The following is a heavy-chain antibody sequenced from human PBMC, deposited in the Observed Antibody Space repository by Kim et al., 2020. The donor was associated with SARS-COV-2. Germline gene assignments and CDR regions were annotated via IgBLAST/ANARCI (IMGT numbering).Heavy chain of an antibody. CDR3: ARWRPHPTPPPEPARNAYYYYYGMDV. J-gene: IGHJ6*02. CDR1: GGSFSGYY. D-gene: IGHD1-1*01. CDR2: INHSGST. V-gene: IGHV4-34*01. Sequence: SETLSLTCAVYGGSFSGYYWSWIRQPPGKGLEWIGEINHSGSTNYNPSLKSRVTISVDTSKNQFSLKLSSVTAADTAVYYCARWRPHPTPPPEPARNAYYYYYGMDVWGQGTTVTVSS.